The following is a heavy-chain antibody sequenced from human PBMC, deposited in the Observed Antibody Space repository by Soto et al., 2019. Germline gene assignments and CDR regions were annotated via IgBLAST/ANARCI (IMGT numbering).Heavy chain of an antibody. CDR3: AREVGDYYDSSGYYIDY. CDR1: GGSVSSGSYY. J-gene: IGHJ4*02. CDR2: IYYSGST. Sequence: SETLSLTCTVSGGSVSSGSYYWSWIRQPPGKGLEWIGYIYYSGSTNYNPSLKSRVTISVDTSKNQFSLKLSSVTAADTAVYYCAREVGDYYDSSGYYIDYWGQGTLVTVSS. D-gene: IGHD3-22*01. V-gene: IGHV4-61*01.